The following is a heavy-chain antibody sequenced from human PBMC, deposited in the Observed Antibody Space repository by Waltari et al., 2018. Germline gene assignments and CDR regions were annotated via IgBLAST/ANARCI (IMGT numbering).Heavy chain of an antibody. CDR1: GFPFSRSW. J-gene: IGHJ4*02. Sequence: EVQLVESGGGLVQPGGSLRLSCVASGFPFSRSWMSWVRQAPGKGLEWVACIKDNGMEKYHVDSVRGRCTVSRDNARNSLFLQMNSLRAEDTAVYFCASLDTATFPGSGYWGQGTQVTVSS. CDR3: ASLDTATFPGSGY. D-gene: IGHD5-18*01. V-gene: IGHV3-7*03. CDR2: IKDNGMEK.